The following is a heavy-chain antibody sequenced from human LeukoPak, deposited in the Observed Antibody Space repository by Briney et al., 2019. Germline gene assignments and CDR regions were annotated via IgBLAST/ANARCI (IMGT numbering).Heavy chain of an antibody. CDR3: ARGGSSGWYPPFDY. J-gene: IGHJ4*02. V-gene: IGHV3-20*04. CDR1: GFTFDDYG. Sequence: QPGGSLRLSCAASGFTFDDYGMSWVRQAPGKGLEWVSGINWNGGSTGYADSVKGRFTISRDNAKNSLYLQMNSLRAEDTALYYCARGGSSGWYPPFDYWGQGTLVTVSS. CDR2: INWNGGST. D-gene: IGHD6-19*01.